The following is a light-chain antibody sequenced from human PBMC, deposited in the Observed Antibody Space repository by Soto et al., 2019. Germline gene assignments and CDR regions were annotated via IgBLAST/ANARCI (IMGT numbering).Light chain of an antibody. CDR2: GAS. Sequence: EIVMTQSPATLSVSPGERATLSCRASQSVSSNLAWYQQKPGQAPRLLIYGASTRATGIPARFSGSGSGTEFTLNIISLQSEDFAVYYCQHYDNWPLTFGQGTKVEIE. J-gene: IGKJ1*01. V-gene: IGKV3-15*01. CDR1: QSVSSN. CDR3: QHYDNWPLT.